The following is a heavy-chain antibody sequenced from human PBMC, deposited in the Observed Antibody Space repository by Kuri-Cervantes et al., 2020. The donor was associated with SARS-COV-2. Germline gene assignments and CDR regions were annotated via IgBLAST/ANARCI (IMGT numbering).Heavy chain of an antibody. D-gene: IGHD6-13*01. V-gene: IGHV4-59*08. CDR2: IYNTGST. CDR3: ARLAAGRGFDP. J-gene: IGHJ5*02. Sequence: SETLSLTCTVSGGSISRYYWNWIRQSPGKGLEWIGYIYNTGSTSYNPSLKSRVIMSVDTSKNQFSLKLSSVTAADTAVYYCARLAAGRGFDPWGQGTLVTVSS. CDR1: GGSISRYY.